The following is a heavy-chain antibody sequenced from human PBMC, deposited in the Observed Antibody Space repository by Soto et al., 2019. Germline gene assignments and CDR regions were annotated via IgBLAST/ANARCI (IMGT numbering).Heavy chain of an antibody. CDR2: IWYDGSNK. CDR3: ARGASPYTGPVFEH. V-gene: IGHV3-33*01. D-gene: IGHD1-20*01. CDR1: GFTFSSYG. Sequence: QVQLVESGGGVVQPGRSLRLSCAASGFTFSSYGMHWVRQGPGKGLEWVAVIWYDGSNKDYADSVKGRFTIARDNSKNTVYLQMNSLRAEDTAVYYCARGASPYTGPVFEHWGQGTLVTVSS. J-gene: IGHJ4*02.